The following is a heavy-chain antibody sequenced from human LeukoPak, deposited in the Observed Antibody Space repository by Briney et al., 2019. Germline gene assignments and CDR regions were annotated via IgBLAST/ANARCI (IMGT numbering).Heavy chain of an antibody. Sequence: GGSLRLSCAASGFTFSRFAMHWVRQAPGGGLEWVSVVSYDGGKIYYAESVKGRFTISRDNSRSTLYLQMNSLRPEDTAVYYCARDQLLYAGYYYGMDVWGQGTTVTVSS. D-gene: IGHD4-23*01. J-gene: IGHJ6*02. CDR3: ARDQLLYAGYYYGMDV. CDR2: VSYDGGKI. CDR1: GFTFSRFA. V-gene: IGHV3-30-3*01.